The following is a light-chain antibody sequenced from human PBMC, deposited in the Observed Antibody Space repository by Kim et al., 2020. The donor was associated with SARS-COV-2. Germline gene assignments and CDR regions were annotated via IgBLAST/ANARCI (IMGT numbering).Light chain of an antibody. J-gene: IGKJ4*01. CDR1: QGISSY. V-gene: IGKV1-12*01. CDR3: QQAHSFPVT. Sequence: ASVGDRVSITCRTSQGISSYLAWYQQKPGRAPKLLIYSASSLQRGVPSRFSGSGSGTDFSLTISSLQPEDSATYYCQQAHSFPVTFGGGTKVDIK. CDR2: SAS.